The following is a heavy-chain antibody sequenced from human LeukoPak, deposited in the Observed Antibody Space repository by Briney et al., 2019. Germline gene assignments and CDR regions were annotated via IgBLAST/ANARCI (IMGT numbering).Heavy chain of an antibody. CDR3: AKFTTHSSGWKPDY. Sequence: GGSLRLSCVASGFTFSSYAMSWVRQAPGKGLEGVSAISGSGGSTYYADSVKGRFTISRDNSKNTLYLQMNSLRAEDTAVYYCAKFTTHSSGWKPDYWGQGTLVTVSS. D-gene: IGHD6-19*01. J-gene: IGHJ4*02. CDR1: GFTFSSYA. CDR2: ISGSGGST. V-gene: IGHV3-23*01.